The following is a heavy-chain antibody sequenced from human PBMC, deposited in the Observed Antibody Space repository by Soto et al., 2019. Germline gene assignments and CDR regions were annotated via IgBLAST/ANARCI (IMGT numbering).Heavy chain of an antibody. Sequence: ASVKVSCKASGHTFTSYGISWVRQAPGQGLEWMGWISAYNGNSNYAQKLLGRVTMTTDTSTSTAYMELRSLRSDDTAVYYCARWQDSVSWPTAVDYWGQGTLVTVSS. CDR2: ISAYNGNS. CDR1: GHTFTSYG. J-gene: IGHJ4*02. V-gene: IGHV1-18*01. D-gene: IGHD1-26*01. CDR3: ARWQDSVSWPTAVDY.